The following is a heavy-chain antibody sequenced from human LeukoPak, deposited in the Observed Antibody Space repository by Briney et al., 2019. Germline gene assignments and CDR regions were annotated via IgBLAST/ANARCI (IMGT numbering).Heavy chain of an antibody. J-gene: IGHJ2*01. CDR3: XXXXXAGXXXWYFDL. D-gene: IGHD6-13*01. CDR2: IYNSGST. V-gene: IGHV4-39*01. Sequence: PSETLSLTCTVSGGSISSRSYSWGWIRQPPGKGLEWIGAIYNSGSTYYNPSLKSRVTMSVDTSKDQFSLKLSSVSAADTAVYYCXXXXXAGXXXWYFDLWGRGTLVTVS. CDR1: GGSISSRSYS.